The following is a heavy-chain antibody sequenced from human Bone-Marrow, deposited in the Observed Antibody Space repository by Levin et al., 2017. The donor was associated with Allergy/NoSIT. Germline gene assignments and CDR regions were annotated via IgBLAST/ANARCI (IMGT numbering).Heavy chain of an antibody. Sequence: GGSLRLSCAASGFTFSSYSMNWVRQAPGKGLEWVSSISSSSSYIYYADSVKGRFTISRDNAKNSLYLQMNSLRAEDTAVYYCARDLPMNWGRAFDIWGQGTMVTVSS. CDR1: GFTFSSYS. V-gene: IGHV3-21*01. J-gene: IGHJ3*02. D-gene: IGHD7-27*01. CDR2: ISSSSSYI. CDR3: ARDLPMNWGRAFDI.